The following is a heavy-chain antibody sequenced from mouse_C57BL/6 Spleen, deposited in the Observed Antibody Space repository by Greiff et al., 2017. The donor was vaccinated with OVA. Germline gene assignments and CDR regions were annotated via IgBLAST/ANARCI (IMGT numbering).Heavy chain of an antibody. J-gene: IGHJ1*03. CDR1: GYTFTSYW. CDR3: ARSGTHYYGSTYWYFDV. D-gene: IGHD1-1*01. CDR2: IYPSDSVT. Sequence: QQSCKASGYTFTSYWMDWVKQRPGQGLEWIGNIYPSDSVTHYNQKFKDKATLTVDKSSSTAYMQLSSLTSEDSAVYYCARSGTHYYGSTYWYFDVWGTGTTVTVSS. V-gene: IGHV1-61*01.